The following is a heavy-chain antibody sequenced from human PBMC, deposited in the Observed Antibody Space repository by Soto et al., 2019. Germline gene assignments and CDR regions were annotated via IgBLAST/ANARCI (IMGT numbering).Heavy chain of an antibody. CDR2: IIPALGTA. J-gene: IGHJ2*01. CDR1: GGTFSSHT. D-gene: IGHD4-17*01. V-gene: IGHV1-69*08. CDR3: ARPDFGDYWYFDL. Sequence: QDQLVQSGAEVKKPGSSVKVSCKASGGTFSSHTFSWERQAPGQGLEWMGRIIPALGTASYAQKFQGRVAITADESATTVYMELNSLRSEDTAVYYCARPDFGDYWYFDLWCRGTLVTVSS.